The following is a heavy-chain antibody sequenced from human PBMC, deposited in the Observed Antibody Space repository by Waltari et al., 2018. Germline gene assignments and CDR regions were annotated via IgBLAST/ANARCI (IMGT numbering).Heavy chain of an antibody. CDR2: IIPILGIA. D-gene: IGHD6-19*01. V-gene: IGHV1-69*08. J-gene: IGHJ2*01. CDR1: GGTLSSYT. Sequence: QVQLVQSGAEVKKPGSSVKVSCKASGGTLSSYTISWFRQAPGQGLEWMGRIIPILGIANFAQEFQGRVTITADKSTNTAYMELRSLRSEDTAVYYCATEGGVAVAGTTSAHWYLDLWGRGTLVTVSS. CDR3: ATEGGVAVAGTTSAHWYLDL.